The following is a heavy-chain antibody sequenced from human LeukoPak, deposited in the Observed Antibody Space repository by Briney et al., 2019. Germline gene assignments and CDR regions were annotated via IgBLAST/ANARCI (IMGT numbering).Heavy chain of an antibody. J-gene: IGHJ4*02. Sequence: SETLSLTCTVSGGSISSGGYYWSWIRQHPGKGLEWIGYIYYSGSTYYNPSLKSRVTKSVDTSKNQFSLKLSSVTAADTAVYYCAREVVPYYDSSGYFDYWGQGTLVTVSS. D-gene: IGHD3-22*01. CDR1: GGSISSGGYY. CDR2: IYYSGST. V-gene: IGHV4-31*03. CDR3: AREVVPYYDSSGYFDY.